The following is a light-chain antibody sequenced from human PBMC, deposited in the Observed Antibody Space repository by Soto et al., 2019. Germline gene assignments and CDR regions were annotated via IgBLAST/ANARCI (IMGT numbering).Light chain of an antibody. V-gene: IGLV2-14*01. J-gene: IGLJ3*02. CDR1: SSDVGSYNY. CDR3: SSYTSISTRV. Sequence: QSALTQPASVSGSPGQSITISCTGTSSDVGSYNYVSWYQQEPGKAPKLMIYEVSNRPSGVSNRFSGSKSGNTASLTISGLQAEDEANYYCSSYTSISTRVFSGGTQLTVL. CDR2: EVS.